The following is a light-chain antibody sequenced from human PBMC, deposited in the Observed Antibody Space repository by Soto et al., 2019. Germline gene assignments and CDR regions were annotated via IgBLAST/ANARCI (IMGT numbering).Light chain of an antibody. CDR1: QIVSSS. CDR2: HAS. Sequence: EIVMTQSPATLSVSPGERATLSCRASQIVSSSLAWYQQKPGQAPRLLIYHASTRATGIPARFSGSGSGTEFTLTISSLQSEDFAVYYCQQYNNWPPITFCQGTRLEI. V-gene: IGKV3D-15*01. CDR3: QQYNNWPPIT. J-gene: IGKJ5*01.